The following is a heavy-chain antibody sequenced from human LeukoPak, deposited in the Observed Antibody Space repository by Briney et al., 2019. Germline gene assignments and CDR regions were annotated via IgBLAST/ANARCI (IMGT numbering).Heavy chain of an antibody. Sequence: GGSLRLSCAASGFTFSSYSMNWVRQAPGKGLEWVSSISSSSSYIYYADSVKGRFTISRDNAKNSLYLQMNSLRAEDTAVYYCARDRSGNFWSGYWIDYWGQGNLVTVSS. J-gene: IGHJ4*02. V-gene: IGHV3-21*01. CDR2: ISSSSSYI. D-gene: IGHD3-3*01. CDR3: ARDRSGNFWSGYWIDY. CDR1: GFTFSSYS.